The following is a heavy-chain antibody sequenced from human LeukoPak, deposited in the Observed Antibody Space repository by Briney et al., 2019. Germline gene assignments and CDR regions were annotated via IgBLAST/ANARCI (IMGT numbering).Heavy chain of an antibody. CDR1: GGSISSGSYY. CDR2: IYTSGST. D-gene: IGHD6-13*01. CDR3: ARVADNAAAGQRVWFDP. V-gene: IGHV4-61*02. J-gene: IGHJ5*02. Sequence: SETLSLTCTVSGGSISSGSYYWSWIRQPAGKGLEWIGRIYTSGSTNYNPSLKSRVTISVDTSKNQFSLKLSSVTAADTAVYYCARVADNAAAGQRVWFDPWGQGTLVTVSS.